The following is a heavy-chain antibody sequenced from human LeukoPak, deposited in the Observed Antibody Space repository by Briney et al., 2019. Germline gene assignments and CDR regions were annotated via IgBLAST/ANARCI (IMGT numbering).Heavy chain of an antibody. Sequence: GGSLRLSCAASGFTFSSYAISWVRQAPGQGLEWMGGIIPIFGTANYAQKFQGRVTITADESTSTAYMELSSLRSEDTAVYYCARGRRFVYGMDVWGKGTTVTVSS. J-gene: IGHJ6*04. V-gene: IGHV1-69*01. CDR2: IIPIFGTA. D-gene: IGHD5-12*01. CDR1: GFTFSSYA. CDR3: ARGRRFVYGMDV.